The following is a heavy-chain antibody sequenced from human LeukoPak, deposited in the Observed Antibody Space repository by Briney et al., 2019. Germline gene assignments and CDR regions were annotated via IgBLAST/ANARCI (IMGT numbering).Heavy chain of an antibody. CDR2: INTYTGTP. CDR3: VRQYSGYESLYFDS. CDR1: GYTFSSYT. D-gene: IGHD5-12*01. V-gene: IGHV7-4-1*02. Sequence: ASVKVSCKASGYTFSSYTSSWLRQAPGQGLEWMGWINTYTGTPTYAQGFTGRFVFSLDSSVSTAYLQINSLKAEDIAVYYCVRQYSGYESLYFDSWGQGTLVTVSS. J-gene: IGHJ4*02.